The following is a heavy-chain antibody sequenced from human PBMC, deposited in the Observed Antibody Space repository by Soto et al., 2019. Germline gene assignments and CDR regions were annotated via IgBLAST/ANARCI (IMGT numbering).Heavy chain of an antibody. CDR3: ARDLEPNYGDPLGY. V-gene: IGHV3-21*01. D-gene: IGHD4-17*01. CDR1: GFTFSSYS. J-gene: IGHJ4*02. CDR2: ISSSSSYI. Sequence: EVQLVESGGSLVKPGGSLRLSCAASGFTFSSYSMNWVRQAPGKGLEWVSSISSSSSYIYYADSVKGRFTISRDNAKNSLYLQMNSLRAEDTAVYYCARDLEPNYGDPLGYWGQGTLVTVSS.